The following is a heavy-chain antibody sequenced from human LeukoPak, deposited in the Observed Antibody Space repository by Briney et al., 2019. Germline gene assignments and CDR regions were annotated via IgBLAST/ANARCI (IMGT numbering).Heavy chain of an antibody. CDR1: GGSISSYY. Sequence: KTSETLSLTCTVSGGSISSYYWSWIRQPPGKGLEWIGYIYYSGSTNYNPSLKSRVTISVDTSKNQFSLKLSSVTAADTAVYYCARVRGDSITMTYYFDYWGQGTLVTVSS. V-gene: IGHV4-59*01. CDR3: ARVRGDSITMTYYFDY. CDR2: IYYSGST. D-gene: IGHD3-22*01. J-gene: IGHJ4*02.